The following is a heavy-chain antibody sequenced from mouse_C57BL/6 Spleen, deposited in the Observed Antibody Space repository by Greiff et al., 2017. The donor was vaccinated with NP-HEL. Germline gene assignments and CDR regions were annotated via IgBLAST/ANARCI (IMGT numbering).Heavy chain of an antibody. CDR3: AREITTVVATGDYFDY. Sequence: VKLVESDAELVKPGASVKISCKVSGYTFTDHTIHWMKQRPEQGLEWIGYIYPRDGSTKYNEKFKGKATLTADKSSSTAYMQLNSLTSEDSAVYFCAREITTVVATGDYFDYWGQGTTLTVSS. V-gene: IGHV1-78*01. CDR2: IYPRDGST. CDR1: GYTFTDHT. J-gene: IGHJ2*01. D-gene: IGHD1-1*01.